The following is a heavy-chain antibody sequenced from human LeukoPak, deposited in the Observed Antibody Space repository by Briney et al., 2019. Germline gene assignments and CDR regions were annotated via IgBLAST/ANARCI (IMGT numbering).Heavy chain of an antibody. V-gene: IGHV1-2*02. Sequence: ASVKVSCNASGYTFTGHYMHLVRQAPGQGLEWMGWINPNSGGTNYAQKFQDRVTMTRDTSISTAYMELIRLRSDDTAVYYCAREPFDDWGQGSLVTVSS. CDR1: GYTFTGHY. CDR2: INPNSGGT. J-gene: IGHJ4*02. CDR3: AREPFDD.